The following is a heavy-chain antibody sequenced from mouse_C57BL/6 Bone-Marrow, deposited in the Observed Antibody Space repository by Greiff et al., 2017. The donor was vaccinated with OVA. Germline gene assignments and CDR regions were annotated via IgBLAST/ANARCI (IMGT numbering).Heavy chain of an antibody. J-gene: IGHJ4*01. Sequence: QVQLQQPGTELVKPGASVKLSCTASGYTFTSYWMHWVKQRPGQGLEWIGNINPSNGGTNYTEKFKSKATLTVDKSSSTAYMQLSSLTSEDSAVYYCARGGYDGYYYAMDYWGQGTSVTVSS. D-gene: IGHD2-2*01. CDR1: GYTFTSYW. CDR2: INPSNGGT. CDR3: ARGGYDGYYYAMDY. V-gene: IGHV1-53*01.